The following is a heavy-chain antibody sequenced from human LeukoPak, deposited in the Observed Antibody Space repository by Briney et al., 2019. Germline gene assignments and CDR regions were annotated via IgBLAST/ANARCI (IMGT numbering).Heavy chain of an antibody. CDR1: GYTFPSYG. J-gene: IGHJ4*02. Sequence: ASVKVSCKASGYTFPSYGITWVRQAPRQGLEWMGWISAYNGNTNYAQKLQGRVTMTTDTSTSTAYMELRSLRSDDTAVYYCVRDRASSSSSLDYWGQGTLVTVSS. CDR2: ISAYNGNT. CDR3: VRDRASSSSSLDY. V-gene: IGHV1-18*01. D-gene: IGHD6-13*01.